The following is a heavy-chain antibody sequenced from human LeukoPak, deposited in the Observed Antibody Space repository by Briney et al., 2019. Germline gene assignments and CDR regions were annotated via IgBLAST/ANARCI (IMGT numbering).Heavy chain of an antibody. V-gene: IGHV3-74*01. CDR2: IYSDSSRT. D-gene: IGHD2-15*01. J-gene: IGHJ4*02. Sequence: GGSLRLSCAASGFSFRTTCMHWVRQAPGKGLEWVALIYSDSSRTTYADSVKGRFTISRDNAKNTVYLQMSSLRVEDTAVYFCTKDAGYASDYWGQGILVPVSS. CDR3: TKDAGYASDY. CDR1: GFSFRTTC.